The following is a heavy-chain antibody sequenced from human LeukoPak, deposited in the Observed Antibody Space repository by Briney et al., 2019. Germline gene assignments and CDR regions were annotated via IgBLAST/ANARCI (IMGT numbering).Heavy chain of an antibody. D-gene: IGHD1-1*01. J-gene: IGHJ4*02. CDR3: GRNDAGDY. Sequence: PGGSLRLSWAASGFTFSDYHMSWVRQAPGKGLEWVSYISSSGNTMYYVDSVKDRFTISRDNAKNSLYLQMNSLRAEDTAVYYCGRNDAGDYWGQGTLVTVSS. V-gene: IGHV3-11*04. CDR2: ISSSGNTM. CDR1: GFTFSDYH.